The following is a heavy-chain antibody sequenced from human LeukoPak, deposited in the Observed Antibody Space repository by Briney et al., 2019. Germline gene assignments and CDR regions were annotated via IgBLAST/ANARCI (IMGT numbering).Heavy chain of an antibody. CDR2: IYHSGST. Sequence: ASETLSLTCAVSGGSISSSNWWSWVRQPPGKGLEWIGEIYHSGSTNYNPSLKSRVTISVDKSKNQFSLKLSSVTAADTAVYYCARDRFGYHYYYYGMDVWDQGTTVTVSS. D-gene: IGHD3-10*01. CDR1: GGSISSSNW. J-gene: IGHJ6*02. V-gene: IGHV4-4*02. CDR3: ARDRFGYHYYYYGMDV.